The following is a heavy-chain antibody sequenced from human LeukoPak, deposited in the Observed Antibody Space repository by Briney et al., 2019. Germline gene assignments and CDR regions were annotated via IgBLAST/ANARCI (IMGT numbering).Heavy chain of an antibody. CDR3: ARVTGYIVEDYFDY. Sequence: PSETLSLTCTVSGYSISSSYYWGWIRQPPGKGLEWIGNIYYTGSTYYNPSLKSLVSISVDTSKNQFSLRLSSVTAADTAVYYCARVTGYIVEDYFDYWGQGTLVTVSS. J-gene: IGHJ4*02. CDR2: IYYTGST. D-gene: IGHD3-22*01. V-gene: IGHV4-38-2*02. CDR1: GYSISSSYY.